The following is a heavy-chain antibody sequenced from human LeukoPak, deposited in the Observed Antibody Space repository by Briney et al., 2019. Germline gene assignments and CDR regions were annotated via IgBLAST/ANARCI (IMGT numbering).Heavy chain of an antibody. Sequence: SETLSLTCTVSGGSISSGGYYWSWIRQHPGKGLEWIGYIYYSGSTYYNPSLKSRVTISVDTSKNQFSLKLSSVIAADTAVYYCAREFGGDYKSDAFDIWGQGTMVTVSS. CDR2: IYYSGST. V-gene: IGHV4-31*03. CDR1: GGSISSGGYY. J-gene: IGHJ3*02. CDR3: AREFGGDYKSDAFDI. D-gene: IGHD4-17*01.